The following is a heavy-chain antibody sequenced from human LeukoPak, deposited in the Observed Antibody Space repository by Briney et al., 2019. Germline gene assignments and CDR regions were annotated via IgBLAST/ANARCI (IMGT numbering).Heavy chain of an antibody. V-gene: IGHV4-59*08. CDR1: GGSISSYY. Sequence: SSETLSLTCTVSGGSISSYYWSWIRQPPGKGLEWIGYIYYSGSTNYNPSLKSRVTISVDTSKNQFSLKLSSVTAADTAVYHCASNYYGSGSLDYWGQGNLVTVSS. J-gene: IGHJ4*02. D-gene: IGHD3-10*01. CDR2: IYYSGST. CDR3: ASNYYGSGSLDY.